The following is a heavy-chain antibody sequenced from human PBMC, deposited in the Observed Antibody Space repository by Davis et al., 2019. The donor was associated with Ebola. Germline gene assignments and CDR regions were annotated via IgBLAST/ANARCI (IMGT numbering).Heavy chain of an antibody. CDR3: AKEFEVSGYSSSPGGY. Sequence: PGGSLRLSCTDSVITFSSYAMTWVRQAPGKGLEWVSYISSSSSTIYYADSVKGRFTISRDNAKNSLYLQMNSLRTEDTAVYYCAKEFEVSGYSSSPGGYWGQGTLVTVSS. J-gene: IGHJ4*02. D-gene: IGHD6-13*01. CDR1: VITFSSYA. V-gene: IGHV3-48*01. CDR2: ISSSSSTI.